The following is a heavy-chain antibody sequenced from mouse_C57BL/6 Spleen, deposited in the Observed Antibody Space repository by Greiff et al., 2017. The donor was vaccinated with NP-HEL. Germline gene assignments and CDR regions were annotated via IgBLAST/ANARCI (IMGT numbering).Heavy chain of an antibody. Sequence: QVQLKQSGAELVKPGASVKISCKASGYAFSSYWMNWVKQRPGQGLEWIGQIYPGDGDTNYNGKFKGKATLTADKSSSPAYMQLSSLTSEDSAVYFCEREGRRYFDVWGTGTTVTVSS. J-gene: IGHJ1*03. CDR1: GYAFSSYW. CDR2: IYPGDGDT. V-gene: IGHV1-80*01. CDR3: EREGRRYFDV.